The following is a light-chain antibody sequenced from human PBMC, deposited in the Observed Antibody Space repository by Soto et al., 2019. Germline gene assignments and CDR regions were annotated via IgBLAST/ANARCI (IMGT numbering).Light chain of an antibody. CDR3: QQSSEATWT. V-gene: IGKV1-12*01. CDR2: AAS. Sequence: DIQMTQSPRFLSASVGDRVTITCRASQDIAGYLAWYQHKPGRAPELLIHAASSLQSGVPSRFSGSGSGTDFTLTISSLQPEDFATYYCQQSSEATWTFGQGTKVDI. J-gene: IGKJ1*01. CDR1: QDIAGY.